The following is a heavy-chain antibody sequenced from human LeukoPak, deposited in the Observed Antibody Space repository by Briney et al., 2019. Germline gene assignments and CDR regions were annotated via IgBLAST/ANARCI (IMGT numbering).Heavy chain of an antibody. Sequence: ASVKVSCKASGYTFTGYYMHWVRQAPGQGLKWMGWINPNSGGTNYAQKFQGRVTMTRDTSISTAYMELSRLRSDDTAVYYCARYYYGSGSYYLDWWGQGTLVTVSS. CDR1: GYTFTGYY. J-gene: IGHJ4*02. D-gene: IGHD3-10*01. CDR2: INPNSGGT. CDR3: ARYYYGSGSYYLDW. V-gene: IGHV1-2*02.